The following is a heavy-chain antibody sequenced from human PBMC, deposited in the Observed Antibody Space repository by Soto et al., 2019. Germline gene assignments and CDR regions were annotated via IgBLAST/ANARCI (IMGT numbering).Heavy chain of an antibody. CDR1: GFTFSTYW. CDR2: INGDGTTT. V-gene: IGHV3-74*02. J-gene: IGHJ4*02. Sequence: EVRLVESGGGLVQPGGSLRLSCAASGFTFSTYWMHWVRQAPGKGLVWVSRINGDGTTTQYADSVKGRFTISRDNAKNTLYLQMNTLRGDDTAMYYCASIPMVRGPSDYWGQGTLVPVSS. CDR3: ASIPMVRGPSDY. D-gene: IGHD3-10*01.